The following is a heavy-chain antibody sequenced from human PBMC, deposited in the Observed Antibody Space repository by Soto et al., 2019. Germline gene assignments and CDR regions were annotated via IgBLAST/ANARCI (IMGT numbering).Heavy chain of an antibody. Sequence: QVQLQESGPGLVKPSGTLSLTCAVSGVSISSSHCWTWVRQPPGKGLEWIGEIWHSGSFNYSPSLKSRVTISMDNSKNQFSLKMTSVTAAATAVYYCATYSDSTGYWYFDVWGRGTLVTVSS. D-gene: IGHD3-22*01. CDR2: IWHSGSF. CDR1: GVSISSSHC. CDR3: ATYSDSTGYWYFDV. V-gene: IGHV4-4*02. J-gene: IGHJ2*01.